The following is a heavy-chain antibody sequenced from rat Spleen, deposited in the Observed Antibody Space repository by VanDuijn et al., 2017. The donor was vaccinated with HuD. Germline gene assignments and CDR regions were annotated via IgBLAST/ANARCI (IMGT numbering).Heavy chain of an antibody. CDR2: ISYDGGNT. Sequence: EVQLVESAGGLVQPGGSLKLSCAASGFTFSDCYMAWVRQAPTKGLEWVATISYDGGNTYYRDSVKGRFTISRDDAKSTLYLQMDSLRSEDTATYYCTRQGYLRDWYFDFWGPGTMVTVSS. CDR3: TRQGYLRDWYFDF. V-gene: IGHV5-29*01. CDR1: GFTFSDCY. D-gene: IGHD2-7*01. J-gene: IGHJ1*01.